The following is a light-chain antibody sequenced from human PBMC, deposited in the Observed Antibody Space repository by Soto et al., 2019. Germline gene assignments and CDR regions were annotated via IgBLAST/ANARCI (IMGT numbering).Light chain of an antibody. Sequence: QSALTQPASVSGSPGQSITISCTGTSSDIGSYNLVSWYQHHPGKAPKHMIYENNKWPSGVSDRFSASKSGNTASLTISGLQVEDEADYYCCSYAGSDNWVFGGGTKLTVL. CDR1: SSDIGSYNL. CDR3: CSYAGSDNWV. CDR2: ENN. V-gene: IGLV2-23*01. J-gene: IGLJ3*02.